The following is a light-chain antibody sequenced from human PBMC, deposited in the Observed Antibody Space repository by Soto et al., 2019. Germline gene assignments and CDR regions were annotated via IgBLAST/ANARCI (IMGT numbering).Light chain of an antibody. Sequence: EIVLTQSPGTLSLSPGEGATLSCRASQIVTNSYLAWYQQKPGQAPRVLIYGASSRATGIPDRFSGSGSGTDFTLTISRLEPEDFAVYYCQQYGSSPITFGQGTRLEIK. J-gene: IGKJ5*01. CDR3: QQYGSSPIT. CDR2: GAS. V-gene: IGKV3-20*01. CDR1: QIVTNSY.